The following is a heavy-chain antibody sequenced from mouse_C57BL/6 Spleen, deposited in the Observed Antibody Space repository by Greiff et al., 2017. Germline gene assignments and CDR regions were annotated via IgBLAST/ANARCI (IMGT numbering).Heavy chain of an antibody. J-gene: IGHJ4*01. Sequence: EVQRVESGGGLVQPGGSLKLSCAASGIAFSRYWMSWVRRAPGKGLEWIGEINPDSSTINYAPSLKDKFIISRDNAKNTLYLQMSNVRSEDTALYYCARLYDGYYEGAMDYWGQGTSVTVSS. CDR2: INPDSSTI. CDR3: ARLYDGYYEGAMDY. CDR1: GIAFSRYW. D-gene: IGHD2-3*01. V-gene: IGHV4-1*01.